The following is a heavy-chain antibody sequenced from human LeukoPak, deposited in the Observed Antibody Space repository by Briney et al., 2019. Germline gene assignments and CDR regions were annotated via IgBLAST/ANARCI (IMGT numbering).Heavy chain of an antibody. CDR2: IYYSGST. CDR3: ARAPPYYSWFDP. D-gene: IGHD3-10*01. Sequence: PSQTLSLTCTVSGGSISSGGYYWSWIRQHPGKGLEWIGYIYYSGSTYYNPSLKSRVTISVDTSKNQFSLKLGSVTAADTAVYYCARAPPYYSWFDPWGQGTLVTVSS. J-gene: IGHJ5*02. CDR1: GGSISSGGYY. V-gene: IGHV4-31*03.